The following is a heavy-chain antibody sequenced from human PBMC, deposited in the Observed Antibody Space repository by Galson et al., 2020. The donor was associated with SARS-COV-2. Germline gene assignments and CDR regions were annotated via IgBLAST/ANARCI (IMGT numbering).Heavy chain of an antibody. CDR2: IYWNDDK. CDR3: ARIQFLSMVRGIIMVFDY. J-gene: IGHJ4*02. V-gene: IGHV2-5*01. CDR1: GFSLSTTGVG. D-gene: IGHD3-10*01. Sequence: SGPTLVKPTQTLTLTCTFSGFSLSTTGVGVGWIRQPPGKALEWLALIYWNDDKRYSPSLKSRLTITKDTSKNQVVLTMTNMDPVETATYYCARIQFLSMVRGIIMVFDYWGQGTLVTVSS.